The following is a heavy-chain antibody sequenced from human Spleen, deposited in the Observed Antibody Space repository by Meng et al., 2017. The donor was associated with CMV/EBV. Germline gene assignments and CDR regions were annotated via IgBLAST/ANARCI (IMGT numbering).Heavy chain of an antibody. CDR1: GFSLSTSAMG. V-gene: IGHV2-5*02. D-gene: IGHD3-10*01. CDR3: AHSIQPGWFAP. CDR2: VYWDGDR. J-gene: IGHJ5*02. Sequence: MTLKESGPTRVKPTQTLTLTCTFSGFSLSTSAMGVAWIRQPPGKALEWLGIVYWDGDRRYTPSLRSRLTITTDTSKNQVVLTMTNMDPADTATYYCAHSIQPGWFAPWSQGTLVTVSS.